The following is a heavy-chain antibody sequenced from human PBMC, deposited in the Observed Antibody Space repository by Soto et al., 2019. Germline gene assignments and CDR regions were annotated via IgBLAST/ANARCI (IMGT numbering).Heavy chain of an antibody. V-gene: IGHV1-69*02. D-gene: IGHD5-12*01. CDR2: IIPILGIA. CDR1: GGTFSSYT. Sequence: SVKVSCKASGGTFSSYTISWVRQAPGQGLEWMGRIIPILGIANYAQKFQGRVTITADKSTSTAYMELSSLRSEDTAVYYCARGRYVEMATIHYGMDVWGQGTTVTVS. J-gene: IGHJ6*02. CDR3: ARGRYVEMATIHYGMDV.